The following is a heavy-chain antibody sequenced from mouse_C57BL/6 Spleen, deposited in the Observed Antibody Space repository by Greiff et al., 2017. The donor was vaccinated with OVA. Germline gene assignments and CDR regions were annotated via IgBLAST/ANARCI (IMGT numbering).Heavy chain of an antibody. Sequence: QVQLQQPGAELVKPGASVKLSCKASGYTFTSYWMHWVKQRPGQGLEWIGMIHPNSGSTNYNEKFKSKATLTVDKSSSTAYMQLSSLTSEDSAVYYCARKGYTVVATDWGQGTTLTVSS. CDR1: GYTFTSYW. CDR3: ARKGYTVVATD. CDR2: IHPNSGST. J-gene: IGHJ2*01. D-gene: IGHD1-1*01. V-gene: IGHV1-64*01.